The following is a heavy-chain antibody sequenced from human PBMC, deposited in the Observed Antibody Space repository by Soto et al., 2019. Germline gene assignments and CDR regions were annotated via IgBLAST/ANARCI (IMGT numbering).Heavy chain of an antibody. J-gene: IGHJ4*02. V-gene: IGHV3-30*18. CDR3: AKYRPINY. CDR1: GFTFSSYG. D-gene: IGHD1-20*01. Sequence: QVQLVESGGGVVQPGRSLRLSCAASGFTFSSYGTHWVRQAPGKGLKWVAVISYEGSNRYYADSVKGLFTISRDNSKNTLYLQMNSLKAEDTAVYYCAKYRPINYWGEGTLVTVSS. CDR2: ISYEGSNR.